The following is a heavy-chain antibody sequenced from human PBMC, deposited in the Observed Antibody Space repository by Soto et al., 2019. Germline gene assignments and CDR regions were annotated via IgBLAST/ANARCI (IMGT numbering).Heavy chain of an antibody. V-gene: IGHV3-21*01. J-gene: IGHJ6*03. CDR2: ISGSSSYI. D-gene: IGHD2-2*01. CDR1: GLNFTDYS. CDR3: ARDGAYCSGTGCRDYYHYMDV. Sequence: GGSLRLPCAAFGLNFTDYSMNWVRKAQGKGLEWVSSISGSSSYIYYADSLKGRFTVSRDNAERSLFLQMNSLGAEDTAVYYCARDGAYCSGTGCRDYYHYMDVWGKGTTVTVSS.